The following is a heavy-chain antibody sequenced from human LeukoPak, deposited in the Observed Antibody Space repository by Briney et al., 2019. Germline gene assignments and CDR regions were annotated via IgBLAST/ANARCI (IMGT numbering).Heavy chain of an antibody. J-gene: IGHJ4*02. Sequence: LTGGSLRLSGAASGFTVSSNYMSWVRQAPGKGLEWVSVIYSGGSTYYADSVKGRFTISRDNSKNTLYLQMNSLRAEDTAVYYCASIGYCSGGSCKRGWGQGTLVTVSS. CDR2: IYSGGST. CDR3: ASIGYCSGGSCKRG. CDR1: GFTVSSNY. V-gene: IGHV3-53*01. D-gene: IGHD2-15*01.